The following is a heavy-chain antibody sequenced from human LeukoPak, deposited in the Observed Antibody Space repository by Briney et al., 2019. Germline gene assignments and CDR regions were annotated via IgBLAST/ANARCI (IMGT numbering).Heavy chain of an antibody. V-gene: IGHV3-23*01. CDR2: ISGGGGRI. CDR3: ATSKYSGSY. CDR1: GFTFSSYA. D-gene: IGHD1-26*01. J-gene: IGHJ4*02. Sequence: GGSLRLSCAASGFTFSSYAMSWVRQAPGKGLEWVSAISGGGGRIYYGASVKGRFTISGDNSKNTLNLQMNSLRAEDTAVYYCATSKYSGSYWGQGTLVTVSS.